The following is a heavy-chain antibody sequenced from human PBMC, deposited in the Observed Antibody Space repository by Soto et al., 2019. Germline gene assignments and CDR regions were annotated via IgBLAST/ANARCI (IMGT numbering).Heavy chain of an antibody. CDR2: IYWDDDK. D-gene: IGHD5-18*01. CDR1: GFSLSTSGVG. Sequence: QITLKESGPTLVKPTQTLTLTCTFSGFSLSTSGVGVGWIRQPPGKALEWLGIIYWDDDKRYRPSLKSRLTTTKDTSKNHPVLTMPNMDPVDTATYYCAHLPWKQLWPRAPVVYWGQGTPVTVSS. CDR3: AHLPWKQLWPRAPVVY. J-gene: IGHJ4*02. V-gene: IGHV2-5*02.